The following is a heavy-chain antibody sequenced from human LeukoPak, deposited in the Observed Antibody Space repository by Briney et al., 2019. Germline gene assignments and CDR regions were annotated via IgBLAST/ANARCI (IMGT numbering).Heavy chain of an antibody. D-gene: IGHD3-16*01. CDR2: ISSRGSTI. CDR1: GFSLGSYE. Sequence: GGSLRLSCEASGFSLGSYEMNWVRQAPGKGLGWVSHISSRGSTIYYADSVKGRFTISRDNAKNSLYLQMNSLRAEDTAVYYCARVGWVLRYAFDIWGQGTMVTVSS. CDR3: ARVGWVLRYAFDI. V-gene: IGHV3-48*03. J-gene: IGHJ3*02.